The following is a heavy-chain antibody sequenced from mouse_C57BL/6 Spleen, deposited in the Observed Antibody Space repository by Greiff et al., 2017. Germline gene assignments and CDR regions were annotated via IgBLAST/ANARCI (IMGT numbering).Heavy chain of an antibody. CDR3: AREDYYGSSPLAY. D-gene: IGHD1-1*01. V-gene: IGHV1-55*01. Sequence: QVQLQQPGAELVKPGASVKMSCKASGYTFTSYWITWVKPRPGQGLEWIGDIYPGSGSTNYNEKFKSKATLTVDTSSSTAYMQLSSLTSEDSAVYYCAREDYYGSSPLAYWGQGTLVTVSA. J-gene: IGHJ3*01. CDR2: IYPGSGST. CDR1: GYTFTSYW.